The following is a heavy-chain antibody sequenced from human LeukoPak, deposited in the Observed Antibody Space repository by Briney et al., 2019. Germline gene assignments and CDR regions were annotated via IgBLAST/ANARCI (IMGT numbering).Heavy chain of an antibody. D-gene: IGHD3-9*01. CDR2: IKQDGSEK. Sequence: PGGSLRLSCAASGLTFSSHWMHWVRQAPGKGLEWVANIKQDGSEKNYVDSVKGRFTISRDNAKNSLYLQMNNLRVEDTAMYYCAGGTGFIIKDWGQGTLVTVSS. V-gene: IGHV3-7*03. CDR1: GLTFSSHW. CDR3: AGGTGFIIKD. J-gene: IGHJ4*02.